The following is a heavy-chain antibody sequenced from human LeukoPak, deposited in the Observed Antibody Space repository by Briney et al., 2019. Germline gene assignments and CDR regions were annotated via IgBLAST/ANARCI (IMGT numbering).Heavy chain of an antibody. V-gene: IGHV4-30-4*08. CDR2: IYYSGST. J-gene: IGHJ6*03. Sequence: SQTLSLTCTVSGGSISSGDYYWSWIRQPPGKGLEWIGYIYYSGSTYYNLSLKSRATTSVDTSKNQFSLKLSSVTAADTAVYYCARNSGSLPYYYYYYMDVWGKGTTVTVSS. CDR3: ARNSGSLPYYYYYYMDV. CDR1: GGSISSGDYY. D-gene: IGHD1-26*01.